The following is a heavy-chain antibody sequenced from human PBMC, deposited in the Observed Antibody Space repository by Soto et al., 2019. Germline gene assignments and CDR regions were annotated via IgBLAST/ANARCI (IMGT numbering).Heavy chain of an antibody. Sequence: SETLSLTCTVSGGSISSYYWSWIRQPPGKGLEWIGYIYYSGSTNYNPSLKSRVTISVDTSKNQFSLKLSSVTAADTAVYYCARHRYCSSTSCSNYYYMDVWGKGTTVTVS. V-gene: IGHV4-59*08. CDR1: GGSISSYY. CDR2: IYYSGST. CDR3: ARHRYCSSTSCSNYYYMDV. D-gene: IGHD2-2*01. J-gene: IGHJ6*03.